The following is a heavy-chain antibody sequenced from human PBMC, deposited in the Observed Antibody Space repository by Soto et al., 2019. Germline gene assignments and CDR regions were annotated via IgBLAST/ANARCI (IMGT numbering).Heavy chain of an antibody. CDR1: GGSISSSSYY. CDR2: IYYSGST. V-gene: IGHV4-39*01. Sequence: SETLSLTCTVSGGSISSSSYYWGWIRQPPGKGLEWIGSIYYSGSTYYNPSLKSRVTISVDTSKNQFSLKLSSVTAADTAVYYCARLLWFGELDYWGQGTLVT. D-gene: IGHD3-10*01. J-gene: IGHJ4*02. CDR3: ARLLWFGELDY.